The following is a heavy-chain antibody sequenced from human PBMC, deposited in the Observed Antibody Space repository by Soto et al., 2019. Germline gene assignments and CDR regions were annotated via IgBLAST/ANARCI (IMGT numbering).Heavy chain of an antibody. CDR2: INPSGDST. Sequence: GASVKVSCKASGYTFTSYYMHWVRQAPGQGLEWMGIINPSGDSTSYAQKFQGRVTMTGDTSTSTVYMELSSLRSEDTAVYYCAIVVREDSSGGDAFDIWGQGTIVTVSS. D-gene: IGHD2-15*01. V-gene: IGHV1-46*01. CDR1: GYTFTSYY. J-gene: IGHJ3*02. CDR3: AIVVREDSSGGDAFDI.